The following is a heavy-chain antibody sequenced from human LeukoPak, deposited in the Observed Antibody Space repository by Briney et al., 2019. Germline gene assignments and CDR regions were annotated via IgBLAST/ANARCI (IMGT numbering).Heavy chain of an antibody. CDR1: GFTFSSYG. V-gene: IGHV3-33*01. CDR2: IWYDGSNK. D-gene: IGHD2-2*01. CDR3: ARVGYCSSTSCYSWFDH. Sequence: GGSLRLSCAASGFTFSSYGMHWVRQAPGKGLEWVAVIWYDGSNKYYADSVKGRFTVSRDNSKNTLYLQMNSLRAEDTAVYYCARVGYCSSTSCYSWFDHWGQGTLVTVSS. J-gene: IGHJ5*02.